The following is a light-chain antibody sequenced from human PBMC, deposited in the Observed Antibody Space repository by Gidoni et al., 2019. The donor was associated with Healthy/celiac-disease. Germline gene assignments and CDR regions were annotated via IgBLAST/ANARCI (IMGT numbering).Light chain of an antibody. J-gene: IGKJ4*01. CDR3: QQRSNWPPELT. Sequence: EIVLTQSPATLSFAPGERATLSCRASQSVSSYLAWYQQKPGQAPRLLIYDASNRATGIPARFSGRGSGTDFTLTISSLEPEDFAVYYCQQRSNWPPELTFXGXTKVEIK. CDR1: QSVSSY. CDR2: DAS. V-gene: IGKV3-11*01.